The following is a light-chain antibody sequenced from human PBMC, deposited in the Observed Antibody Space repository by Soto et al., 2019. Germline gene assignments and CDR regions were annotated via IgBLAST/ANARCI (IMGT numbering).Light chain of an antibody. V-gene: IGKV1-6*01. CDR1: QDIGHY. CDR3: LQDHTWPWT. J-gene: IGKJ1*01. CDR2: GEF. Sequence: AIQMTQSPPSLSASVGDRVSLTCRASQDIGHYLSWYQHRPGKAPQLLIYGEFSLHAGVPSRISGSGSGTDFTLTISILQTEDFGTYFCLQDHTWPWTLGQGSTVAS.